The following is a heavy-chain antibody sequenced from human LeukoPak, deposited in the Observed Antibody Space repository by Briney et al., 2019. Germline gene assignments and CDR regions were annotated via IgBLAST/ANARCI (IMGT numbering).Heavy chain of an antibody. CDR2: ISGSGGST. CDR3: VKDSDELIAAVYNWFDP. V-gene: IGHV3-23*01. J-gene: IGHJ5*02. D-gene: IGHD6-13*01. CDR1: GFTFSSYG. Sequence: SGGTLRLSCAASGFTFSSYGMSWVRQAPEKGLEWVSGISGSGGSTYYADSVKGRFTISRDNFKDTLYLQMNSLRAEDTAVYYCVKDSDELIAAVYNWFDPWGQGTQVTVSP.